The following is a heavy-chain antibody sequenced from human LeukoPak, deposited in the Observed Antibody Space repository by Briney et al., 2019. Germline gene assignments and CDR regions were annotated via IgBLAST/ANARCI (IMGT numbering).Heavy chain of an antibody. J-gene: IGHJ3*02. CDR1: GGSISSYY. Sequence: SETLSLTCTVSGGSISSYYWSWIRQPPGKGLEWIGYISYSGSTNYNPSLKSRVTISIDTSKNQFSLKLRSVTAADTAIYYCARQGYDILTGYIDAFDIWGQGTMVTASS. CDR2: ISYSGST. D-gene: IGHD3-9*01. V-gene: IGHV4-59*08. CDR3: ARQGYDILTGYIDAFDI.